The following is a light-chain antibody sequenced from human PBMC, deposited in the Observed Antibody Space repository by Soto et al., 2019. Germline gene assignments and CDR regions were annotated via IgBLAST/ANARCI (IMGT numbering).Light chain of an antibody. CDR2: AAS. CDR3: QQLNSYPS. CDR1: QGISSY. J-gene: IGKJ1*01. V-gene: IGKV1-9*01. Sequence: IQLTQSPSSLSASVGDRVTITCRASQGISSYLAWYQQKPGKAPKLLIYAASTLQSGVPSRFSGSGSGTDFTLTISSLQHEDFATYYCQQLNSYPSFGQGTKVEIK.